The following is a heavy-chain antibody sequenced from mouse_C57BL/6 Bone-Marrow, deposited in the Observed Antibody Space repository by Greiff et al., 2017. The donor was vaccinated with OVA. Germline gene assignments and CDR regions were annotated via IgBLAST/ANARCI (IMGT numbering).Heavy chain of an antibody. CDR1: GFTFSDYY. J-gene: IGHJ1*03. CDR2: INYDGSST. D-gene: IGHD3-3*01. CDR3: ARGGWDWYFDV. V-gene: IGHV5-16*01. Sequence: EVKVVESEGGLVQPGSSMKLSCTASGFTFSDYYMAWVRQVPEKGLEWVANINYDGSSTYYLDSLKSRFIISRDNAKNILYLKMSSLKSEDTATYYCARGGWDWYFDVWGTGTTVTVSS.